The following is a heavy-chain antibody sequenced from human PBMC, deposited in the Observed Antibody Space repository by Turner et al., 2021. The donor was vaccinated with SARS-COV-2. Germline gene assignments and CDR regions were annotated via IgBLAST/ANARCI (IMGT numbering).Heavy chain of an antibody. CDR1: GYTFTGYY. CDR3: AREGSTYGSDYYYYYGMDV. D-gene: IGHD5-18*01. J-gene: IGHJ6*02. CDR2: INPIIGGT. Sequence: QVQLVQSGAEVKKPGVSVKVSCKACGYTFTGYYMHWVRQAPGQGLEWMGWINPIIGGTNYAQKFQGRVTMTRDTSSSTAYMDLSRLRSDDTAVYFCAREGSTYGSDYYYYYGMDVWGQGTTVTVSS. V-gene: IGHV1-2*02.